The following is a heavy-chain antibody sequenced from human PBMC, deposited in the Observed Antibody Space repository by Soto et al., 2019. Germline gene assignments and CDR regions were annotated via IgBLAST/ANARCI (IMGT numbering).Heavy chain of an antibody. CDR2: IYYSGST. CDR3: ARSIDP. J-gene: IGHJ5*02. Sequence: QVQLQESGPGLVKPSQTLSLTCTVSGGSISGGGYYWSWTPQHPGKGLEWIGYIYYSGSTYYNQSLTSRVTISVDTSKNQFSLKLSSVTAVDTAVYYCARSIDPWGQGNLVTVSS. V-gene: IGHV4-31*03. CDR1: GGSISGGGYY.